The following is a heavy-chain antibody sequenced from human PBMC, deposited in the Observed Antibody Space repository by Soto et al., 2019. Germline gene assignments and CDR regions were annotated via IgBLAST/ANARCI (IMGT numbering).Heavy chain of an antibody. CDR3: ARDDAAYCGGDCDGRFDY. D-gene: IGHD2-21*02. V-gene: IGHV3-48*02. CDR1: GFTFNTYS. CDR2: ISSGSGTK. Sequence: EVQLMESGGGSVQPGGSLRLSCAASGFTFNTYSMNWVRQAPGKGLGWVSYISSGSGTKYYADSVKGRFTISRDNAKNSLYLQMNSLRDEDTAVYYCARDDAAYCGGDCDGRFDYWGQGMLVTVSS. J-gene: IGHJ4*02.